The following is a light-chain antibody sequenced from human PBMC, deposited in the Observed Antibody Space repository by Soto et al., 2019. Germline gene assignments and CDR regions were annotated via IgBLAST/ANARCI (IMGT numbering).Light chain of an antibody. CDR2: EVT. CDR3: AAWDDSMNGYYV. J-gene: IGLJ1*01. CDR1: SSDVGGYDY. V-gene: IGLV2-14*01. Sequence: QSVLTQPASVSGSPGQSIAISCTGTSSDVGGYDYVSWYQQHPDKAPKLIIYEVTKRPSGVSNRFSGSKSGNTASLTISGLQPDDEADYYCAAWDDSMNGYYVFGTGTKVTVL.